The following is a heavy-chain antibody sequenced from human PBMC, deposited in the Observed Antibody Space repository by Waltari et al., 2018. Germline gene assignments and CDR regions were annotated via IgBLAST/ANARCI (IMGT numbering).Heavy chain of an antibody. D-gene: IGHD3-22*01. CDR2: IYYSGST. J-gene: IGHJ4*02. V-gene: IGHV4-59*11. Sequence: QVQLQESGPGLVKPSETLSLTCTVSGGPISSHYWSWIRQPPGKGLEWIGYIYYSGSTNYNPSLKSRVTISVDTSKNQFSLKLSSVTAADTAVYYCARVGLGAASDYWGQGTLVTVSS. CDR1: GGPISSHY. CDR3: ARVGLGAASDY.